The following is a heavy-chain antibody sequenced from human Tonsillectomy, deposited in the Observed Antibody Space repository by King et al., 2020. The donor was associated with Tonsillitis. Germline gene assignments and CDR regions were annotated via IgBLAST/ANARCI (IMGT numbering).Heavy chain of an antibody. D-gene: IGHD3-10*01. V-gene: IGHV4-59*01. Sequence: LQLQESGPGLVKPSETLSLTCSVSGGAINNYYWIWIRQAPGQGLEWIGQISNSGITNYVPSLQSRVTISTDKSKNQISLKMSSVSAADTAVYYCVSSHGGYWGQGILVIVSS. J-gene: IGHJ4*02. CDR3: VSSHGGY. CDR2: ISNSGIT. CDR1: GGAINNYY.